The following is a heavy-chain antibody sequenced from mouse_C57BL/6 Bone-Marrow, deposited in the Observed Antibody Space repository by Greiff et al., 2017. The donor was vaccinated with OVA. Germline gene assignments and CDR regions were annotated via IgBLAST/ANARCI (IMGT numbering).Heavy chain of an antibody. CDR2: IDPANGNT. CDR1: GFTFKNTY. CDR3: ARGCGFDY. Sequence: VQLQQSVAELVRPGASVKLSCTASGFTFKNTYMHWVKQRPEQGLEWIGRIDPANGNTKYAPKFQGKATITADTSSNTAYLQLSSLTSEDAAIYYCARGCGFDYWGQGTTLTVSS. J-gene: IGHJ2*01. V-gene: IGHV14-3*01.